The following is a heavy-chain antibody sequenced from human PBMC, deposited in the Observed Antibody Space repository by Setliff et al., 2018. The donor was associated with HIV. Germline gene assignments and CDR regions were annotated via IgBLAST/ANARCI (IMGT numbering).Heavy chain of an antibody. Sequence: TLSLTCTVSGGSITSGGYYWSWIRQHPGKGLEWIGYIYYSGSTYYNPSLKSRVSISVDTSKNQFSLKLSSVTAADTAVYYCARGYSSSLGWFDPWGQGTLVTVSS. CDR3: ARGYSSSLGWFDP. D-gene: IGHD6-6*01. J-gene: IGHJ5*02. CDR1: GGSITSGGYY. CDR2: IYYSGST. V-gene: IGHV4-31*03.